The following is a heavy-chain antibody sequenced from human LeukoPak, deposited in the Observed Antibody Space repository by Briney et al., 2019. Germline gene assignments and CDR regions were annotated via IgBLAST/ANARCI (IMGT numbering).Heavy chain of an antibody. CDR3: ARLYQQSKWKYYYYYMDV. CDR1: GGSFSGYY. D-gene: IGHD1-1*01. J-gene: IGHJ6*03. Sequence: PSETLSLTCAVYGGSFSGYYWSWIRQPPGKGLEWIGEINHSGSTNYNPSLKSRVTISVDTSKNQFSLKLSSVTAAGTAVYYCARLYQQSKWKYYYYYMDVWGKGTAVTVSS. CDR2: INHSGST. V-gene: IGHV4-34*01.